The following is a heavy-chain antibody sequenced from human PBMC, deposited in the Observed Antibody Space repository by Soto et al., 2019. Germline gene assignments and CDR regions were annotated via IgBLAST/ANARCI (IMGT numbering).Heavy chain of an antibody. CDR3: AKDRRAGGNYGFYSDF. Sequence: EVQLLESGGGLVQPGGSLRLSCAASGFTFSSYDMTWVRQAPGKGLEWVSFSSATGAGTYYADSVKGRFTISRDNSKNTLYLQVTSLRADDTAVYYCAKDRRAGGNYGFYSDFWGQGALVIVSS. D-gene: IGHD1-7*01. CDR2: SSATGAGT. J-gene: IGHJ4*02. CDR1: GFTFSSYD. V-gene: IGHV3-23*01.